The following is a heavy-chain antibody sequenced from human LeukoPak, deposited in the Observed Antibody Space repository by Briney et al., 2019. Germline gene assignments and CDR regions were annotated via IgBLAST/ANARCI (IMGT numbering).Heavy chain of an antibody. D-gene: IGHD3-10*01. CDR1: GYTFTGYY. CDR2: INPNSGGT. V-gene: IGHV1-2*02. CDR3: ARVASLMVRGVFDY. Sequence: ASVKVSCKASGYTFTGYYMHWVRQAPGQGLEWMGWINPNSGGTNYAQKFQGRVTMTRDTSISTAYMELSRLRSDDTAVYYCARVASLMVRGVFDYWGQGTLVTVSS. J-gene: IGHJ4*02.